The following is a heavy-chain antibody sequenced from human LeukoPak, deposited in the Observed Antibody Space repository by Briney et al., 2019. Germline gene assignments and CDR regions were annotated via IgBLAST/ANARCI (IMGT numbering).Heavy chain of an antibody. CDR1: GFTFSSYW. CDR3: ARGGPSTYSSSSGFDY. J-gene: IGHJ4*02. D-gene: IGHD6-6*01. Sequence: GGSLTLSCAASGFTFSSYWMSWVRQAPGKGLDWVAKIKQDGSEKYYVDSVKGRFTISRDNAKNSLYLQMNSLRAEDTAVYYCARGGPSTYSSSSGFDYWGQGTLVTVSS. V-gene: IGHV3-7*05. CDR2: IKQDGSEK.